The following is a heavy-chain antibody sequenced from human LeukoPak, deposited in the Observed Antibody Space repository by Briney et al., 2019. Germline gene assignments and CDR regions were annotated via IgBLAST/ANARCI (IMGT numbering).Heavy chain of an antibody. CDR3: ARSLPYGTTWYGRSDF. V-gene: IGHV3-7*03. CDR2: IRQDGDTK. J-gene: IGHJ4*02. Sequence: GGSLRLSCAASGYPFNAYWMTWVRQAPGKGLEWVANIRQDGDTKYYVDSVKGRFTISRDNAMNSLYLQMNSLRAEDTAIYYCARSLPYGTTWYGRSDFWGQGTLVTVSS. D-gene: IGHD6-13*01. CDR1: GYPFNAYW.